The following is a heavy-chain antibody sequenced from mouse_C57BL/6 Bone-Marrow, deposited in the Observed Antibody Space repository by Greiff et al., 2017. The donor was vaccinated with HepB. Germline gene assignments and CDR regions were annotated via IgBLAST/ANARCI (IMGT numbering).Heavy chain of an antibody. V-gene: IGHV1-69*01. J-gene: IGHJ1*03. CDR1: GYTFTSYW. Sequence: QVQLQQPGAELVMPGASVKLSCKASGYTFTSYWMHWVKQRPGQGLEWIGEIDPSDSYTNYNQKFKGKSTLTVDKSSSTAYMQLSSLSSEDSAVYYCARRYGSSHCYFDVWGTGTTVTVSS. CDR2: IDPSDSYT. CDR3: ARRYGSSHCYFDV. D-gene: IGHD1-1*01.